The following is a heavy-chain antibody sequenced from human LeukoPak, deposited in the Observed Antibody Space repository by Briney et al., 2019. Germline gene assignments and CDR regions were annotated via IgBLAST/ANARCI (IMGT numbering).Heavy chain of an antibody. CDR3: ARMKYCSTTSCDPVFDH. CDR2: IYYSGST. CDR1: GGSIASSSYS. D-gene: IGHD2-2*01. Sequence: SETLSLTCTVSGGSIASSSYSWGWIRQPPGKGLECIGNIYYSGSTYYNPSLQSRVTISVDASKSQFSLKVNSVTAADTAVYYCARMKYCSTTSCDPVFDHGAQGPRVTAPS. V-gene: IGHV4-39*01. J-gene: IGHJ4*02.